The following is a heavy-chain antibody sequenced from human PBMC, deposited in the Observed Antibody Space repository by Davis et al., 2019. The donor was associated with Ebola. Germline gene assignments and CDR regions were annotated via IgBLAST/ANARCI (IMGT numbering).Heavy chain of an antibody. D-gene: IGHD5-18*01. Sequence: SVKVSCKASGGTFSTYTISWVRQAPGQGLEWMGRIIPIFGIADYAQKFQGRVTITADRTTSTVYMELSSLSSDDTAVYYCARIVGSSGGSTYGYDYWGQGTLVTVSS. V-gene: IGHV1-69*02. J-gene: IGHJ4*02. CDR2: IIPIFGIA. CDR3: ARIVGSSGGSTYGYDY. CDR1: GGTFSTYT.